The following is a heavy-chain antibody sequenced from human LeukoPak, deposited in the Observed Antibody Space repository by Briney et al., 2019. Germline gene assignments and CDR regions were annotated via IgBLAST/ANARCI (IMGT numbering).Heavy chain of an antibody. J-gene: IGHJ4*02. V-gene: IGHV3-7*01. Sequence: GGSLRLSHAASVFTFSSYWMSWVRQAPGKGLEGVANIKQDGSEKYYVDSVKGRFTISRDNSENTLYLQMNCLRAEDTAVYYCAKSGTRSSWSPRVKTYFDYWGQGTLVTVSS. CDR3: AKSGTRSSWSPRVKTYFDY. D-gene: IGHD6-13*01. CDR1: VFTFSSYW. CDR2: IKQDGSEK.